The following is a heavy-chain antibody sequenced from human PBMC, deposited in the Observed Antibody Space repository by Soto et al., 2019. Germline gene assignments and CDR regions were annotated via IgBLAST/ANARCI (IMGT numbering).Heavy chain of an antibody. CDR2: IRPDGSEK. J-gene: IGHJ5*01. V-gene: IGHV3-7*03. CDR3: AREEGATVAKNWFDS. D-gene: IGHD4-17*01. CDR1: GFTFRSYW. Sequence: EVQVVESGGGLVQPGGSLRVSCVGSGFTFRSYWMSWVRQAPGKGLEWVANIRPDGSEKYYVDSVKGRFTISRDNAKNSLYLQMSSLRAEDTAVYYCAREEGATVAKNWFDSWGQGALVTVSS.